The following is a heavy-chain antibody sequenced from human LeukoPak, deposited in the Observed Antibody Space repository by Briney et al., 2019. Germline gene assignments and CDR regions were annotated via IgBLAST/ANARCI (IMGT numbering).Heavy chain of an antibody. CDR1: GGTFSSYV. CDR2: IIPIFGTA. CDR3: AREGTPPYDILTGYYRYYGMDV. J-gene: IGHJ6*02. D-gene: IGHD3-9*01. Sequence: GASVKVSCKASGGTFSSYVISWVRQAPGQGLEWTGGIIPIFGTANYAQKFQGRVTITADESTSTAYMELSSLRSEDTAVYYCAREGTPPYDILTGYYRYYGMDVWGQGTTVTVSS. V-gene: IGHV1-69*01.